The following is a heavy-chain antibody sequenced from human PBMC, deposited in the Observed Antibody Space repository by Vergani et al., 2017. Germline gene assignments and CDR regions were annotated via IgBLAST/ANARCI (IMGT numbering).Heavy chain of an antibody. J-gene: IGHJ3*02. Sequence: EVQLLESGGGLVQPGGSLRLSCAASGFTFSSYAMSWVRQAPGKGLEWVSAISGSGGSTYYADSVKGRFTISRDNSKNTLYLQMNSLRAEDTAVYYCAEDQSYCSSTSCDAFYIWGQGTMVTVSS. V-gene: IGHV3-23*01. CDR2: ISGSGGST. CDR1: GFTFSSYA. CDR3: AEDQSYCSSTSCDAFYI. D-gene: IGHD2-2*01.